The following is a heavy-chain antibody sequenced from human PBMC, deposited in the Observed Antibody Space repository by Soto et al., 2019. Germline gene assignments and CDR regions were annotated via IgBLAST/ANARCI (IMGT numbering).Heavy chain of an antibody. D-gene: IGHD2-15*01. J-gene: IGHJ5*02. V-gene: IGHV2-5*02. CDR2: IYCDGLT. CDR1: GFSLTPSGEG. Sequence: SGPRMVNPTQTPTLACNFGGFSLTPSGEGLGWMRPPPGTALEWLALIYCDGLTRYSPFLKTTLAXTXDTPKKQVVITMTKMDPVDTATYYCAHKPYFSGGSCDGDWFDTWGQGTLVTVSS. CDR3: AHKPYFSGGSCDGDWFDT.